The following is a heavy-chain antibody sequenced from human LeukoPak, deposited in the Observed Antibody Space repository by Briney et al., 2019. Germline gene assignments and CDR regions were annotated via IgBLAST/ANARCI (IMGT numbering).Heavy chain of an antibody. Sequence: GGSPRLSCAASGFTFSSYAMTWVRQAPGKGLEWVSGISGSGTSTYYADSVKGRFIISRDNSKNTLYLQMNSLRPEDTAVYYCAKTATRVRGYGMDVWGQGTTVTVSS. CDR1: GFTFSSYA. CDR2: ISGSGTST. CDR3: AKTATRVRGYGMDV. J-gene: IGHJ6*02. D-gene: IGHD2-21*01. V-gene: IGHV3-23*01.